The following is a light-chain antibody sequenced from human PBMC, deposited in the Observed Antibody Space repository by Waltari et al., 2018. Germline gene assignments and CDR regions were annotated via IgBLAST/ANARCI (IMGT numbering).Light chain of an antibody. CDR3: QQYYSSPAT. V-gene: IGKV1-8*01. J-gene: IGKJ1*01. CDR2: AAS. CDR1: QSISSY. Sequence: AIRITQSPSSLSASTGDRVTITCRASQSISSYLAWYQQKPGKAPKVLIYAASTLQRGVPSRVSGSGAGTDFTLTISCLQSEDFAIYYCQQYYSSPATFGQGTKVEIK.